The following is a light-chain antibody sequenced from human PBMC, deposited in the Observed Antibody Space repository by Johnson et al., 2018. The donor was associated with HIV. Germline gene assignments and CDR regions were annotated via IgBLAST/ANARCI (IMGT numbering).Light chain of an antibody. CDR1: SSNIGNNY. V-gene: IGLV1-51*01. CDR3: GTWDSSLRVYG. J-gene: IGLJ1*01. Sequence: QSVLTQPPSVSAAPGQKVTISCSGSSSNIGNNYVSWYQQLPGTAPKLLIYDNNKRPSGIPDRFSGSKSGTSATLGITGLQTGDEADYYCGTWDSSLRVYGFGTGTKVTVL. CDR2: DNN.